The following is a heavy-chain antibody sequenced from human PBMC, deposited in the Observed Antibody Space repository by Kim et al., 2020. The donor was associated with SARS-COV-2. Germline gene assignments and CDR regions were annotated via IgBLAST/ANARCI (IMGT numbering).Heavy chain of an antibody. V-gene: IGHV1-24*01. CDR3: ATFIRDDSSVFDY. D-gene: IGHD3-22*01. J-gene: IGHJ4*02. Sequence: YAQKFQGRVTMTEDTSTDTAYMELSSLRSEDTAVYYCATFIRDDSSVFDYWGQGTLVTVSS.